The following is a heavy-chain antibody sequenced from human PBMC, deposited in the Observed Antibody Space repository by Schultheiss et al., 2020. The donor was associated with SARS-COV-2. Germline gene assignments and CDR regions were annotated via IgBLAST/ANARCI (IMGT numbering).Heavy chain of an antibody. CDR2: IWFDGSEQ. J-gene: IGHJ4*02. Sequence: GSLRLSCAASGFTFSHYAMHWVRQAPGKGLEWVAAIWFDGSEQRYSDSVKGRFTTSRDNSRNTVDLEVNSLRAEDTAVYYCAKAGGEYSSSSIDYWGQGTLVTVSS. CDR3: AKAGGEYSSSSIDY. D-gene: IGHD6-6*01. V-gene: IGHV3-30*04. CDR1: GFTFSHYA.